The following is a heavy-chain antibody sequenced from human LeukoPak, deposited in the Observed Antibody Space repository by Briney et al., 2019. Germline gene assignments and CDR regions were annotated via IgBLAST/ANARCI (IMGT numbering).Heavy chain of an antibody. CDR1: GYTFTGYY. CDR2: INPNSGGT. D-gene: IGHD5-12*01. V-gene: IGHV1-2*02. CDR3: ARDPGLPTHHYYYYYYMDV. Sequence: ASVKVSCKASGYTFTGYYMHWVRQAPGQGLEWMGWINPNSGGTNYAQKLQGRVTMTTDTSTSTAYMELRSLRSDDTAVYYCARDPGLPTHHYYYYYYMDVWGKGTTVTISS. J-gene: IGHJ6*03.